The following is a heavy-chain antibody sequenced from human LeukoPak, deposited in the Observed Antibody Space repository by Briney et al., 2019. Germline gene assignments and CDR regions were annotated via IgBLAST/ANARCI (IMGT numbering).Heavy chain of an antibody. Sequence: ASVKVSCKPSVYTFTSYGISWVRQTPGQGVEWMGWISAYNGKTNYAQKLQGRVTMTTDTSTSTAYMELRSLRSDDTAVYYCARYIPLTTYSSSLPTNWFDPWGQGTLVTVSS. V-gene: IGHV1-18*01. J-gene: IGHJ5*02. CDR3: ARYIPLTTYSSSLPTNWFDP. D-gene: IGHD6-13*01. CDR1: VYTFTSYG. CDR2: ISAYNGKT.